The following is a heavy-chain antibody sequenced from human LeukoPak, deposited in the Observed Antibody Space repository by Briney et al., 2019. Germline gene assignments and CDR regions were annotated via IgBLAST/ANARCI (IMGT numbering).Heavy chain of an antibody. CDR1: GGTFSSYA. Sequence: SVTVSCKASGGTFSSYAISWVRQAPGQGVEWMGRIIPKLGMANYAQKFQGRVTITADKSTSTAYIELSSLRSEDTAVYYCAIDWDFCGGDCYTYFDYWGQGTLVTVSS. CDR2: IIPKLGMA. J-gene: IGHJ4*02. CDR3: AIDWDFCGGDCYTYFDY. D-gene: IGHD2-21*02. V-gene: IGHV1-69*10.